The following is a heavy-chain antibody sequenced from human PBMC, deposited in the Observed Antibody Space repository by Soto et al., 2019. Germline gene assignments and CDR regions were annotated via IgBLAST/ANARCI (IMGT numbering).Heavy chain of an antibody. CDR3: VRDWSTFWGMDV. V-gene: IGHV3-7*01. Sequence: LRLSCAASGFTFSTYWMNWVRQAPGKGLEWVANIKQDGSEKYYVDSVKGRFAISRDNAKDSLFLQMNNLRAEDTAVYYCVRDWSTFWGMDVWGQGTTVTVSS. CDR2: IKQDGSEK. J-gene: IGHJ6*02. CDR1: GFTFSTYW.